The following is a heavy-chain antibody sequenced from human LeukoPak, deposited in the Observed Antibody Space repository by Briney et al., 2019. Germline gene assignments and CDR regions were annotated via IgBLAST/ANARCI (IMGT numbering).Heavy chain of an antibody. CDR3: ARGRWLRPVGY. J-gene: IGHJ4*02. CDR1: GGSFSGYY. D-gene: IGHD5-12*01. Sequence: PSETLSLTCAVYGGSFSGYYWSWIRQPPGKGLEWIGENNHSGSTNYNPSLKSRVTISVDTSKNQFSLKLSSVTAADTAVYYCARGRWLRPVGYWGQGTLVTVSS. V-gene: IGHV4-34*01. CDR2: NNHSGST.